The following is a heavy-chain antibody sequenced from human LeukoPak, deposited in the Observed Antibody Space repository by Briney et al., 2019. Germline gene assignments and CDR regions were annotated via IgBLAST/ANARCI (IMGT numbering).Heavy chain of an antibody. D-gene: IGHD5-18*01. CDR2: INHSGST. CDR3: ARETSRGYSYGTRGGY. J-gene: IGHJ4*02. CDR1: GGSFRGYY. V-gene: IGHV4-34*01. Sequence: SETLSLTCAVYGGSFRGYYWSLIRQPPGKGLEWIGEINHSGSTNYNPSLKSRVTISVDTSKNQFSLKLSSVTAADTAVYYCARETSRGYSYGTRGGYWGQGTLVTVSS.